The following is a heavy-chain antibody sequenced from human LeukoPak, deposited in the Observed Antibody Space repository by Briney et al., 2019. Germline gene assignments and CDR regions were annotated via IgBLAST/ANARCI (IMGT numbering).Heavy chain of an antibody. Sequence: ASVKVSCKASGYTFTGYYMHWVRQAPGQGLEWMGWINPNSGGTNYAQKFQGWVTMTRDTSISTAYMELSRLRSDGTAVYYCARDSPIAAAGTSLYYYYGMDVWGQGTTVTVSS. CDR1: GYTFTGYY. CDR2: INPNSGGT. CDR3: ARDSPIAAAGTSLYYYYGMDV. V-gene: IGHV1-2*04. D-gene: IGHD6-13*01. J-gene: IGHJ6*02.